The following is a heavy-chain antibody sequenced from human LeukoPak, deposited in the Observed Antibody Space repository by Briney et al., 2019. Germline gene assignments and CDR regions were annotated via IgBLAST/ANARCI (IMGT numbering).Heavy chain of an antibody. Sequence: MASETLSLTCAVYGGSFSGYYWSWIRQPQGKGLEWIGEINHSGSTNYNPSLKSRVTISVDTSKNQFSLKLSSVTAADTAVYYCARGTELYYMDVWGKGTTVTVSS. CDR2: INHSGST. D-gene: IGHD1-26*01. CDR1: GGSFSGYY. V-gene: IGHV4-34*01. J-gene: IGHJ6*03. CDR3: ARGTELYYMDV.